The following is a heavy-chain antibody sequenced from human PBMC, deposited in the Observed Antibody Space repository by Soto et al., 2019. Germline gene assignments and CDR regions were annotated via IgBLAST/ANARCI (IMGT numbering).Heavy chain of an antibody. CDR3: TREGSAPYYYYGMDA. CDR2: ISAYNGNT. V-gene: IGHV1-18*01. Sequence: ASVKVSCKASGYTFTSYGISWVRQAPGQGLEWMGWISAYNGNTNYAQNLQGRVIMTADTSTNTAYMELRSLRSDDTAIYYCTREGSAPYYYYGMDAWGQGTTVTVSS. CDR1: GYTFTSYG. J-gene: IGHJ6*02. D-gene: IGHD3-10*01.